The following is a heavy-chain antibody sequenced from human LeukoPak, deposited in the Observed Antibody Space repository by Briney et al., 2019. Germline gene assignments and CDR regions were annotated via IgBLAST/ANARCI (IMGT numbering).Heavy chain of an antibody. CDR3: AKVGIRVSLIVVVFTTADDWYFDL. Sequence: GGSLRLSCAASGFTYSNYAMSWVRQAPGRGLEWVSGISGRGGSTYCADSVEGRLTISRDNSKNTLYLQMDSLRAEDTAVYYCAKVGIRVSLIVVVFTTADDWYFDLWGRGTLVTVSS. CDR2: ISGRGGST. CDR1: GFTYSNYA. D-gene: IGHD3-22*01. V-gene: IGHV3-23*01. J-gene: IGHJ2*01.